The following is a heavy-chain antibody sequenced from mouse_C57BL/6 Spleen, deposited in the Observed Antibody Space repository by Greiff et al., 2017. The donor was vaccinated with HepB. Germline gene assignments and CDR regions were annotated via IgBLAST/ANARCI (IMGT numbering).Heavy chain of an antibody. D-gene: IGHD2-3*01. CDR3: ARESYDGLYYCDY. Sequence: QVQLQQSGPELVKPGASVKISCKASGYAFSSSWMNWVKQRPGKGLEWIGRIYPGDGDTNYNGKFKGKATLTADKSSSTAYMQLSSLTSEDSAVYFWARESYDGLYYCDYWGQGTTLTVAS. J-gene: IGHJ2*01. CDR2: IYPGDGDT. V-gene: IGHV1-82*01. CDR1: GYAFSSSW.